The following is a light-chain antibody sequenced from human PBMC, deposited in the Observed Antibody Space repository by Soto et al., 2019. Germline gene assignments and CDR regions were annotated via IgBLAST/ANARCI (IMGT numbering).Light chain of an antibody. CDR1: SSDVGANDY. Sequence: QSALTQPPSASGSPGQSVTISCTGTSSDVGANDYVSWDQQHPGKAPKIMIYEVSKRPSGVPDRFSGSKSGNTASLTVSGLQAEDEADYYCSTYVGSKIIFGGGTQLTVL. CDR2: EVS. CDR3: STYVGSKII. J-gene: IGLJ7*01. V-gene: IGLV2-8*01.